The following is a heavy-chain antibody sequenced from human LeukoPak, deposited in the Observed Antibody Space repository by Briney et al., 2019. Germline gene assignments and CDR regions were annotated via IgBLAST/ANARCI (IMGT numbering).Heavy chain of an antibody. Sequence: ASVKVSCEASGYTYTNSYMHSVRQAPGQGLEWMGWINPNSGGTNYAQKFQGRITMTRDTSISTAYMELSRLRSDDTAVYYCASSRYSYGYVNWGQGTLVTVSS. J-gene: IGHJ4*02. V-gene: IGHV1-2*02. CDR3: ASSRYSYGYVN. CDR1: GYTYTNSY. CDR2: INPNSGGT. D-gene: IGHD5-18*01.